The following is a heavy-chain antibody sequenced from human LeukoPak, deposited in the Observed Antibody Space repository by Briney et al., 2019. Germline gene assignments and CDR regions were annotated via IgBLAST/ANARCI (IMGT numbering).Heavy chain of an antibody. CDR3: ARVYGSGSYYKRENWFDP. V-gene: IGHV1-2*02. CDR1: GYTFTDYY. Sequence: ASVKVSCKASGYTFTDYYMHWVRQAPGQGLEWMGWTNPKRGGTNSAQKFQGRVTMTRDTSISTAYMELSSLRSEDTAVYYCARVYGSGSYYKRENWFDPWGQGTLVTVSS. J-gene: IGHJ5*02. CDR2: TNPKRGGT. D-gene: IGHD3-10*01.